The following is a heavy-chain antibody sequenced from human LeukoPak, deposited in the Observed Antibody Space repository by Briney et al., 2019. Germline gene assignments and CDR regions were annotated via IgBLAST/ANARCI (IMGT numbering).Heavy chain of an antibody. V-gene: IGHV4-59*08. CDR2: IYYSGST. Sequence: SETLSLTCTVSGGSISSYYWSWIRQPPGKGLEWIGYIYYSGSTNCNPSLKSRVTISVDTSKNQFSLKLSSVTAADTAVYYCARRGSWYYFDYWGQGTLVTVSS. D-gene: IGHD6-13*01. J-gene: IGHJ4*02. CDR1: GGSISSYY. CDR3: ARRGSWYYFDY.